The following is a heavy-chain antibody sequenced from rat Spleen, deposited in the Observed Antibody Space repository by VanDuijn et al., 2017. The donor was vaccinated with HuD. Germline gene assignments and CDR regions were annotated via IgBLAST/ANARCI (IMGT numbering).Heavy chain of an antibody. V-gene: IGHV5-31*01. D-gene: IGHD1-1*01. CDR2: ITDTGGST. J-gene: IGHJ2*01. Sequence: EVQLVESGGGLAQPERSLKLSCVASGFTFNKYWMTWIRQAPGKGLEWIASITDTGGSTYYPYSVEGRFTISRDNAKSTLYLQMNSLRSEDTATYYCTREYYYSGDYWGQGVMVTVSS. CDR1: GFTFNKYW. CDR3: TREYYYSGDY.